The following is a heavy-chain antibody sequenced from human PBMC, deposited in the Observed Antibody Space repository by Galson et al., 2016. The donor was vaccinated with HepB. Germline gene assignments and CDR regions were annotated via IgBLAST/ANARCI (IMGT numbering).Heavy chain of an antibody. Sequence: SVKVSCKASGGTFGSYIISWVRQAPGQGLEWMGEFITVLGTTNYAQKFQGRITITADESTSTVYMDLTGLTSEDTAVYYCTRDRGQYYALWGQGTLVTVSS. V-gene: IGHV1-69*13. D-gene: IGHD3-16*01. J-gene: IGHJ4*02. CDR3: TRDRGQYYAL. CDR2: FITVLGTT. CDR1: GGTFGSYI.